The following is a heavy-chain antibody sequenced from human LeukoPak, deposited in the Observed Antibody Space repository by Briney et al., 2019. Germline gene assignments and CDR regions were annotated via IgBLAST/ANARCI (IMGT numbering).Heavy chain of an antibody. J-gene: IGHJ6*03. V-gene: IGHV4-4*07. CDR1: GGSISSYY. D-gene: IGHD2-2*01. CDR2: IYTSGST. CDR3: AGDRSSLNSNYYYYMDV. Sequence: PSETLSLTCTVSGGSISSYYWSWIRQPAGKGLEWIGRIYTSGSTNYNPSLKSRVTMSVDTSKNQFSLKLSSVTAADTTVYYCAGDRSSLNSNYYYYMDVWGKGTTVTVSS.